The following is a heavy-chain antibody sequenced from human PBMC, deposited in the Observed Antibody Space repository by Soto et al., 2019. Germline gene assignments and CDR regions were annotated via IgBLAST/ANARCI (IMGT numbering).Heavy chain of an antibody. CDR3: ARGDGTGLHSSGWSPRF. CDR2: ISSGTTYS. D-gene: IGHD6-13*01. V-gene: IGHV3-21*06. Sequence: GGSLRLSCAASGFTFSISTMNWVRQAPGKRLEWVSSISSGTTYSYYADSVKGRFSISRDNAKSSLYLQMNSLRVDDTAVYYCARGDGTGLHSSGWSPRFWGQGTLVTVSS. J-gene: IGHJ4*02. CDR1: GFTFSIST.